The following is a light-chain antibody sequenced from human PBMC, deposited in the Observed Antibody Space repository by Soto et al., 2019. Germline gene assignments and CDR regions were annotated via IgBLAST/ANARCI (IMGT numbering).Light chain of an antibody. CDR3: SSYTTSSSLL. J-gene: IGLJ2*01. CDR1: SSDVGGYKY. V-gene: IGLV2-14*01. CDR2: EVT. Sequence: QSALTQPASVSGSPGQSITISCTGTSSDVGGYKYVSWYQQHPGKVPKLLIYEVTNRPSGGSNRFSGSKSGNTASLTISGLQAEDEADYYCSSYTTSSSLLFGGGTKLTVL.